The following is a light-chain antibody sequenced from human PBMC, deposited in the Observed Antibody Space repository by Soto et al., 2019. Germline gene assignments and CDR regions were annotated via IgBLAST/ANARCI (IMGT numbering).Light chain of an antibody. V-gene: IGLV2-14*01. CDR3: SSYTSSSTVL. CDR1: SSDVGGYNY. J-gene: IGLJ2*01. CDR2: DVS. Sequence: QSALTQPAAVSGSPGQSITSSCTGTSSDVGGYNYVSWYQQHPGKAPKLTIYDVSNRPSGVSNRFSGSKSGNTASLTISGLQAEDEADYYCSSYTSSSTVLFGGGTKLTVL.